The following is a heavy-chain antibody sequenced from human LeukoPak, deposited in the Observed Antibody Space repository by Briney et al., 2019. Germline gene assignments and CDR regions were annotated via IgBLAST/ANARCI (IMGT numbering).Heavy chain of an antibody. CDR1: GYSFTDKY. CDR3: ARAGGRSWFDP. V-gene: IGHV1-2*02. Sequence: GASVKVSCKASGYSFTDKYMHWVRQAPGQGLEWRGWINPNSGGTNYAQKFQGRVTMTTDTSMSTAYMELSRLTSDDTAVYYCARAGGRSWFDPWGQGTLVTVSS. J-gene: IGHJ5*02. CDR2: INPNSGGT.